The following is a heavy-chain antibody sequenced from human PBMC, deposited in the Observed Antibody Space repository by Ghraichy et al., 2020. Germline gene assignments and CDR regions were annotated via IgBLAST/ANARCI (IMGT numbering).Heavy chain of an antibody. Sequence: GESLNISCAASGYTFINYAITWVRQAPGKGLEWVSAIGSTASSAYYADSVKGRFTISRDNSQNTVFLQMNSLRAEDTAVYYCAKERDAHSSGRLYFDYWGRGTLVTVSS. D-gene: IGHD6-19*01. J-gene: IGHJ4*02. CDR1: GYTFINYA. CDR3: AKERDAHSSGRLYFDY. CDR2: IGSTASSA. V-gene: IGHV3-23*01.